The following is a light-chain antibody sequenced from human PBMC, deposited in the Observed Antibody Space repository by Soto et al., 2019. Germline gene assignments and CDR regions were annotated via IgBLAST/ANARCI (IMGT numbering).Light chain of an antibody. CDR1: QNVLYKSNNENY. CDR2: WAS. Sequence: DIVMTQSPDSLAVSLGERATINCKSSQNVLYKSNNENYLAWFQQKPGQPPKLLIYWASTRKSGVPDRFTGGGSGSDFTLTISSLQAEDVAVYYCQQYYSTPPYTFGQGTKLEI. J-gene: IGKJ2*01. CDR3: QQYYSTPPYT. V-gene: IGKV4-1*01.